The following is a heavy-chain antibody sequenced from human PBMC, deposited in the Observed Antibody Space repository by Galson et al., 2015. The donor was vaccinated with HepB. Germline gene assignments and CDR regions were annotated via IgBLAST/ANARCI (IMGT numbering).Heavy chain of an antibody. V-gene: IGHV3-30*18. CDR1: GFTFGRYA. Sequence: SLRLSCAASGFTFGRYAMHWARQTPGKGLEWVAVVSYEGSDKKYADSVKGRFTISRDSSKNILYLQMNSLRIEDTAVYYCAKAAVGWERQNFYYFDYWGREPWSPSPQ. CDR2: VSYEGSDK. J-gene: IGHJ4*02. D-gene: IGHD1-26*01. CDR3: AKAAVGWERQNFYYFDY.